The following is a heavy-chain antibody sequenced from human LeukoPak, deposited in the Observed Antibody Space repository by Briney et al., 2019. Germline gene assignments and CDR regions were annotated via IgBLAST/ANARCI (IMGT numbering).Heavy chain of an antibody. CDR2: ISSSGSTI. CDR3: ARDTSSSIAARPSNFDY. V-gene: IGHV3-48*03. CDR1: GFPFSSYE. D-gene: IGHD6-6*01. J-gene: IGHJ4*02. Sequence: GSLSLSCAASGFPFSSYEMNWVRQAPGKGLEWVSYISSSGSTIYYADSVKGRFTISRDNAKNSLYLQMNSLRAEDTAVYYCARDTSSSIAARPSNFDYWGQGTLVTVSS.